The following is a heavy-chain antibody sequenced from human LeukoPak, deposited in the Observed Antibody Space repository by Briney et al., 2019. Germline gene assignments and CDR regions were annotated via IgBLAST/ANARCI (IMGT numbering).Heavy chain of an antibody. J-gene: IGHJ4*02. CDR3: ARMTTGHDF. V-gene: IGHV4-34*01. CDR1: GTSFSSYY. Sequence: SETLSLTCAVSGTSFSSYYWRWIRQPPGKGLEWIGEVNHSGYTNDNPSPKSRVTISVDTSKNQFSLRLRSVTAADTAVYFCARMTTGHDFWGQGTLVTVSS. D-gene: IGHD4-17*01. CDR2: VNHSGYT.